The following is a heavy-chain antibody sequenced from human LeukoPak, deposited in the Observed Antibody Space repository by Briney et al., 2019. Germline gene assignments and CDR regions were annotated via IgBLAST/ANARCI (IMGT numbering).Heavy chain of an antibody. D-gene: IGHD3-22*01. CDR3: ATYSSLNRREFQF. Sequence: GGSLRLSCAASGFTFRSYGMHWVRQAPGKGLEWVAFIRYDGSNKYYADSVKGRFTISRDNSKNTLYLQMNSLRAEDTAVYYCATYSSLNRREFQFWGQGTLLTVSS. J-gene: IGHJ1*01. CDR1: GFTFRSYG. V-gene: IGHV3-30*02. CDR2: IRYDGSNK.